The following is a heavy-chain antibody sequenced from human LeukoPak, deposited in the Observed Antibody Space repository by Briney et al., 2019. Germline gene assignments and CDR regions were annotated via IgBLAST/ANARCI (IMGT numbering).Heavy chain of an antibody. J-gene: IGHJ4*02. CDR2: ISYDGSNK. CDR1: GFTFSSYG. D-gene: IGHD3-16*01. Sequence: GGSLRLSCAASGFTFSSYGMHWVRQAPGKGLEWVAVISYDGSNKYYADSVKGRFTISRDNSKNTLYLQMNSLRAEDTAVYYCAKVEYDYVWGSYPFDYWGQGTLVTVSS. CDR3: AKVEYDYVWGSYPFDY. V-gene: IGHV3-30*18.